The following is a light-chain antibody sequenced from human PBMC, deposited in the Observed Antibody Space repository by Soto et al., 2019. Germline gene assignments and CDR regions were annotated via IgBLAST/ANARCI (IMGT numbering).Light chain of an antibody. CDR1: QSVSSF. CDR3: QQYDNSPIT. V-gene: IGKV3-11*01. Sequence: EIVLTQSPATLSLSPGERATLSCRASQSVSSFLAWYQQKPAQAPRLLIYDASNRATGIPARFSGSGSGTDFTLTISRLEPEDFAVYYCQQYDNSPITFGQGTRLEIK. J-gene: IGKJ5*01. CDR2: DAS.